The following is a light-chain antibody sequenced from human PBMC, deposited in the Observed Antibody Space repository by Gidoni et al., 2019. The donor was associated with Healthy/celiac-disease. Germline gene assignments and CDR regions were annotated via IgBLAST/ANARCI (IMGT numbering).Light chain of an antibody. CDR3: QSYDSSNHVV. CDR1: SGSIASNY. V-gene: IGLV6-57*04. Sequence: NFMLTQPHSVSESPGQTVTISCTRSSGSIASNYVQWYQQRPGSAPTTVIYEDNQRPSGVPDRFSGSIDSSSNSASLTISGLKTEDEADYYCQSYDSSNHVVFGGGTKLTAL. CDR2: EDN. J-gene: IGLJ2*01.